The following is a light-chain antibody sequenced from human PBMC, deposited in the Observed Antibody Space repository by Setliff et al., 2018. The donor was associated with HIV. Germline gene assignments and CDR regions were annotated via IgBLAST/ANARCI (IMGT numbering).Light chain of an antibody. Sequence: QSVLTQPASVSGSPGQSITISCTGTSSDVGSYNLVSWYQQHPGQAPKLMIYDVSNRPSGVSNRFSGSKSGNTASLTISGLQAEDEAYYYCSSYTSSHTYVFGTGTKVTVL. CDR2: DVS. CDR3: SSYTSSHTYV. J-gene: IGLJ1*01. V-gene: IGLV2-14*02. CDR1: SSDVGSYNL.